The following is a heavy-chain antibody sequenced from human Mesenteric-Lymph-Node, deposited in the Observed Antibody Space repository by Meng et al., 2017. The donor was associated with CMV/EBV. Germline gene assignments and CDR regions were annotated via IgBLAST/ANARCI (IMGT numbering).Heavy chain of an antibody. CDR2: LSGSGGST. Sequence: GGSLRLSCAASGFTFSSYWMSWVRQPPGKGLEWVSGLSGSGGSTYYEDSVKGRFTISRDNSKKTLYLQMNSLRADDTAIYYCAKPEGPAGGYSRYYYYGTDVWGQGTTVTVSS. CDR1: GFTFSSYW. CDR3: AKPEGPAGGYSRYYYYGTDV. V-gene: IGHV3-23*01. J-gene: IGHJ6*02. D-gene: IGHD2-21*01.